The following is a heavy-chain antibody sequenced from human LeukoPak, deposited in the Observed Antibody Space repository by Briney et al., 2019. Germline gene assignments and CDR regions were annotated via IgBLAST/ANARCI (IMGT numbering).Heavy chain of an antibody. CDR1: RDSMTSGGHY. D-gene: IGHD2-21*02. CDR3: ARSWVETSFFDF. V-gene: IGHV4-31*03. J-gene: IGHJ4*02. CDR2: IHYGGFT. Sequence: SETLSLTCTVSRDSMTSGGHYWTWIRQRPGEGLEWIGHIHYGGFTDYNPSLKSRCVISVDTSENVFSLGLTSVTAADTALYFCARSWVETSFFDFWGQGLLVTVSS.